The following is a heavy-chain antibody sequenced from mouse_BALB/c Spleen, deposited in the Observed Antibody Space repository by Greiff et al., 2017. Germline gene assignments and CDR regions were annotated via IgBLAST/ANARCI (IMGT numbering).Heavy chain of an antibody. Sequence: EVKLQESGGGLVKPGGSLKLSCAASGFTFSSYGMSWVRQTPDKRLELVATINSNGGSTYYPDSVKGRFTISRDNAKNTLYLQMSSLKSEDTAMYYCARSTSFAYWGQGTLVTVSA. J-gene: IGHJ3*01. D-gene: IGHD2-10*02. CDR1: GFTFSSYG. CDR2: INSNGGST. V-gene: IGHV5-6-3*01. CDR3: ARSTSFAY.